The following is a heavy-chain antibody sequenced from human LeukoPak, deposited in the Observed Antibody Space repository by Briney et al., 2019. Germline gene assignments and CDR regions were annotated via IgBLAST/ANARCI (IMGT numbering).Heavy chain of an antibody. D-gene: IGHD5/OR15-5a*01. Sequence: ASVKVSCKASGYTFTGHYMHWVRQAPGQGLEWMGWINPNSGGTSYAQNFQGRVTMTRDTSINTAYMEVSRLRSDDTAVYYCARDLMPGLRVSYYYYMDVWGKGTTVTVSS. V-gene: IGHV1-2*02. CDR3: ARDLMPGLRVSYYYYMDV. CDR2: INPNSGGT. CDR1: GYTFTGHY. J-gene: IGHJ6*03.